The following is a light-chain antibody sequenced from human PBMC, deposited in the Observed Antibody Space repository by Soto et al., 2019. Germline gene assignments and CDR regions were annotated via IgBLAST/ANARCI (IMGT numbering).Light chain of an antibody. CDR1: QSIGSSY. CDR2: GAS. CDR3: QQYGSSAPIT. V-gene: IGKV3-20*01. Sequence: EIVLTQTPGTLSLSPEERATLSCRASQSIGSSYLAWYKQKPGQAPRLLIYGASIRATGIPDRFSGSGSETDFTLTISRLEPEDFALYYCQQYGSSAPITFGQGTLLEI. J-gene: IGKJ5*01.